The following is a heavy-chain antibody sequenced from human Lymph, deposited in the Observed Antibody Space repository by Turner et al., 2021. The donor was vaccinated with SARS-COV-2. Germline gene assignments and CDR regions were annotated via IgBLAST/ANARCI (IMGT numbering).Heavy chain of an antibody. CDR3: ARVVIAVAGTYPIQVYYYYGMDV. D-gene: IGHD6-19*01. CDR1: GGSFSGSY. CDR2: VNHSGST. J-gene: IGHJ6*02. Sequence: QVQLQQWGAGLFTPSETLSLTCAVYGGSFSGSYWSCIRQPPRKGLEWIGEVNHSGSTNYNPYLKSRVTISVDTSKNQFSLRLTSVTAADSAVYYCARVVIAVAGTYPIQVYYYYGMDVWGQGTTVTVSS. V-gene: IGHV4-34*01.